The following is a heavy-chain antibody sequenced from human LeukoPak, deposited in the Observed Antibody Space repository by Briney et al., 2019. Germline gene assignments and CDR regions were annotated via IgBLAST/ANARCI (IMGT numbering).Heavy chain of an antibody. CDR1: GFIVSSNY. J-gene: IGHJ3*02. D-gene: IGHD3-10*01. CDR3: ARGHYGSGIHQGAFDI. V-gene: IGHV3-53*01. CDR2: IYGGGST. Sequence: SGGSLRLSCAASGFIVSSNYMSWVRQAPGKGLEWVSLIYGGGSTYYADSVKGRFTISRDNSKNTVYLQMNSLRAEDTAVYYSARGHYGSGIHQGAFDIWGQGTIVTVSS.